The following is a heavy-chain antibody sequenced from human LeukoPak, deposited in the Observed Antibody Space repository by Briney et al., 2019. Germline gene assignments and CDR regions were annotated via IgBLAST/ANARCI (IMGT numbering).Heavy chain of an antibody. D-gene: IGHD4-17*01. V-gene: IGHV3-66*01. J-gene: IGHJ4*02. CDR1: GLTVSSNY. CDR2: IYSDGTT. CDR3: ASKLTTGY. Sequence: GGSLRLSCVVSGLTVSSNYMSWVRQAPGKGLEWVSVIYSDGTTNYADSVKGRFLVYRDNSKNTLYLQMNSLRAEDTAVYYCASKLTTGYWGQGTLVTVSS.